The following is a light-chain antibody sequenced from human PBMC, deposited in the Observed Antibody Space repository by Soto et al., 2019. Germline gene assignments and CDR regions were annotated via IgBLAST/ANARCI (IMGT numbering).Light chain of an antibody. CDR1: SSDVGGYNY. J-gene: IGLJ2*01. CDR3: SSYTSSSTLV. CDR2: DVS. V-gene: IGLV2-14*01. Sequence: QSALTQPASVSGSTGQSITISCTRTSSDVGGYNYVSWYQQHPGKAPKLMIYDVSNRPSGVSNRFSGSKSGNTASLTISGLQAEDEADYYCSSYTSSSTLVFGGGTKVTVL.